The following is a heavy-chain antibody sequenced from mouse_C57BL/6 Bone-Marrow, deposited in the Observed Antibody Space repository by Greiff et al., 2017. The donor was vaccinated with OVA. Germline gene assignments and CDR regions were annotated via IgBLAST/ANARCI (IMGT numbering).Heavy chain of an antibody. CDR1: GYTFTSYW. D-gene: IGHD1-1*02. CDR2: IHPNSGST. Sequence: VQLQQPGAELVKPGASVKLSCKASGYTFTSYWMHWVKQRPGQGLEWIGMIHPNSGSTNYNEKFKSKATLTVDKSSSTAYMQLSSLTSEDSAVYYCARWNGRGRRFAYWGQGTLVTVSA. V-gene: IGHV1-64*01. J-gene: IGHJ3*01. CDR3: ARWNGRGRRFAY.